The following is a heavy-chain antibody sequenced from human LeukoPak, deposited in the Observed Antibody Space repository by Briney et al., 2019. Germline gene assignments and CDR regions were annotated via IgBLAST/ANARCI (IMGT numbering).Heavy chain of an antibody. V-gene: IGHV1-69-2*01. CDR2: VDPEDGET. Sequence: ASVKVSCKVSGCTFTDYYMHWVQQAPGKGLEWMGLVDPEDGETIYAEKFQGRVTITADTSTDTAYMELSSLRSEDTAVYYCATGKGDYYYYMDVWGKGTTVTVSS. CDR3: ATGKGDYYYYMDV. J-gene: IGHJ6*03. CDR1: GCTFTDYY.